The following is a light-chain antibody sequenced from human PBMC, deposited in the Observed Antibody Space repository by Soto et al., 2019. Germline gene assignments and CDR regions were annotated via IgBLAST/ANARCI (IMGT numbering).Light chain of an antibody. J-gene: IGLJ3*02. Sequence: QSVLTQPPSVSAAPGQKVTISCSRSSSNIGKNDILWYQQFPGTVPKLLIYDNDKRPSGIPDRFSGSKSGTSATLGIAGLQTGDEADYYCGTWDSSLSAGVFGGGTKVTVL. CDR3: GTWDSSLSAGV. CDR2: DND. CDR1: SSNIGKND. V-gene: IGLV1-51*01.